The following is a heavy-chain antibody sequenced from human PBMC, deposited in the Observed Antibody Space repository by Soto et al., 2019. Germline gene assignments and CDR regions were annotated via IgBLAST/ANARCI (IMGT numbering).Heavy chain of an antibody. Sequence: QVQLVESGGGVVQPGRSLRLSCAASGFTFSSYAMHWVRQAPGKGLEWVAVISYDGSNKYYADSVKGRFTISRDNSKNTXYXXMNSLRAEDTAVYYCARGYKPYYYDSSGYADAFDIWGQGTMVTVSS. CDR1: GFTFSSYA. V-gene: IGHV3-30-3*01. D-gene: IGHD3-22*01. CDR2: ISYDGSNK. J-gene: IGHJ3*02. CDR3: ARGYKPYYYDSSGYADAFDI.